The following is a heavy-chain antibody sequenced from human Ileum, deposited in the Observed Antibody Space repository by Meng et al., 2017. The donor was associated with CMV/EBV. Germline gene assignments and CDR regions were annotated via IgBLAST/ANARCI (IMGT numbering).Heavy chain of an antibody. CDR3: AADRPGSGYYDFWSGYFSEGMDV. V-gene: IGHV1-46*01. CDR1: GLAFSDYY. D-gene: IGHD3-3*01. CDR2: INPSGGST. J-gene: IGHJ6*02. Sequence: ASVKVSCKASGLAFSDYYMHWVRQAPGQGLEWMGIINPSGGSTRYAQKFQGRVTMTRDTSTSTAYMELSSLRSEDTAVYYCAADRPGSGYYDFWSGYFSEGMDVWGQGTTVTVSS.